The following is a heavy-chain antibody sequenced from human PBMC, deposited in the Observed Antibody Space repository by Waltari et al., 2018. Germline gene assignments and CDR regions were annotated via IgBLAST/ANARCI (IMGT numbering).Heavy chain of an antibody. CDR1: GFSLSTSGVG. J-gene: IGHJ4*02. D-gene: IGHD6-19*01. V-gene: IGHV2-5*01. CDR2: LYWNDDK. CDR3: AHTHSRGGYVPSWSLDY. Sequence: QITLKESGPTLVKPTQTLTLTCTFSGFSLSTSGVGVGWIRQPPGKALEWLALLYWNDDKRYIPSLKSMFTSTKDTSKNHVFLTMANIDPVDTSTYYCAHTHSRGGYVPSWSLDYWGQGTLVIVSA.